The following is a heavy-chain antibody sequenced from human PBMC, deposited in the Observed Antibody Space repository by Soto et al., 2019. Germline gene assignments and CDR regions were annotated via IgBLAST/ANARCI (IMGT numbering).Heavy chain of an antibody. V-gene: IGHV4-34*01. CDR3: ARRLYSSSWYWFVP. D-gene: IGHD6-13*01. Sequence: SETLSLTCAVNGGSFSGYYWSWIRQPPGKGLEWIGEINHSGSTNYNPSLKSRVTISVDTSKNQFSLKMSSVTAADTAVYYCARRLYSSSWYWFVPWGQGTLVTVSS. CDR2: INHSGST. J-gene: IGHJ5*02. CDR1: GGSFSGYY.